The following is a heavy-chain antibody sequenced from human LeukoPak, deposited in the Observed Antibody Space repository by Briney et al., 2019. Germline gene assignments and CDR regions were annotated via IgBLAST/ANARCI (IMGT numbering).Heavy chain of an antibody. CDR3: ARWYYYETSGLYYGSFDN. Sequence: GGSLRLSCAASGFTFSDYYMSWIRQAPGKGLEWVSYISSSGSTIYYADSVKGRFTIYRDNAKDALYLQMNSLRAEDTAVYYCARWYYYETSGLYYGSFDNWGQGTLVTVSS. CDR1: GFTFSDYY. V-gene: IGHV3-11*01. CDR2: ISSSGSTI. D-gene: IGHD3-22*01. J-gene: IGHJ5*02.